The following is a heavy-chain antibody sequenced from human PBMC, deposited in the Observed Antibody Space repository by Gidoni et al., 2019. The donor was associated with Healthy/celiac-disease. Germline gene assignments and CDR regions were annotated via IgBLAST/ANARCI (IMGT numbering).Heavy chain of an antibody. CDR2: IYYSGST. Sequence: QLQLQESGPGLVKPSETLSLTCTVSGGSISSSSYYWGWIRQPPGKGLEWIGSIYYSGSTYYNPSLKSRVTISVDTAKNQFSLKLSSVTAADTAVYYCARKRTGGRAFFDYWGQGTLVTVSS. D-gene: IGHD7-27*01. J-gene: IGHJ4*02. CDR1: GGSISSSSYY. V-gene: IGHV4-39*01. CDR3: ARKRTGGRAFFDY.